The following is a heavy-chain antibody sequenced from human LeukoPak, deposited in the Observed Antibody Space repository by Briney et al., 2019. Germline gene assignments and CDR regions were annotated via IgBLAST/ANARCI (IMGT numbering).Heavy chain of an antibody. CDR2: IYSGGDT. V-gene: IGHV3-66*02. D-gene: IGHD3-16*01. CDR3: AGGLRPRQTHYAMDV. CDR1: EVRLSDNY. Sequence: GRSLRLSCAASEVRLSDNYMSGVRQAPGKGLEWVSVIYSGGDTYYSDSAKGRFTISRDSSENTLHLQMNSLRTEDTAIYYCAGGLRPRQTHYAMDVWGQGTTVTVSS. J-gene: IGHJ6*02.